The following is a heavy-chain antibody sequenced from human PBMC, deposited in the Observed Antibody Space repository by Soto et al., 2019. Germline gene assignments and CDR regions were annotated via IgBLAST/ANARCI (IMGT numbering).Heavy chain of an antibody. CDR2: ISNAGSGST. J-gene: IGHJ4*02. Sequence: ASVKVSCKTSGYPFPSFEIHWIRQAPGQRPEWMGGISNAGSGSTKYSQKFQDRLTISGDKRATTVFMALSSLTSEDTAIYYCARESSHYQDCFQNWGQVTTATVSS. CDR3: ARESSHYQDCFQN. D-gene: IGHD2-21*02. V-gene: IGHV1-3*01. CDR1: GYPFPSFE.